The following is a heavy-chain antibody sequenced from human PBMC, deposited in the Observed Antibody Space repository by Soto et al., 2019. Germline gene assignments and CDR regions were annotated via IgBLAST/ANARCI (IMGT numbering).Heavy chain of an antibody. J-gene: IGHJ6*02. CDR1: GGAFSSYA. CDR2: IIPIFGTA. CDR3: ARVIAARQGDYYYYGMDV. D-gene: IGHD6-6*01. V-gene: IGHV1-69*06. Sequence: GASVKVSCKASGGAFSSYAISWVRQAPGQGLEWMGGIIPIFGTANYAQKFQGRVAITADKSTSTAYMELSSLRSEDTAVYYCARVIAARQGDYYYYGMDVWGQGTTVTVSS.